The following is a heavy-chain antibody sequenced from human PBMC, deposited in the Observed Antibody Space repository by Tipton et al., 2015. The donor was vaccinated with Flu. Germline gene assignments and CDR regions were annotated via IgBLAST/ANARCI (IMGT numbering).Heavy chain of an antibody. V-gene: IGHV3-15*01. Sequence: SLRLSCAGSGFTFSAAWMSWVRQAPGKGLEWVGRIKSKTNGGTTDYAAPVKGRFTISRDDSKNTLYLQLNSLKSEDTAVYFCTTHQQQWSLHYWGQGTLVTVSS. CDR2: IKSKTNGGTT. CDR3: TTHQQQWSLHY. D-gene: IGHD2-15*01. J-gene: IGHJ4*01. CDR1: GFTFSAAW.